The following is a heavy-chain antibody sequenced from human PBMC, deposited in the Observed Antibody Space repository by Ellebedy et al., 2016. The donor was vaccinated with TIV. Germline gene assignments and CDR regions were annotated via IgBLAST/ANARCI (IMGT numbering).Heavy chain of an antibody. CDR2: ISSSGSTI. CDR1: GFTFSDYY. V-gene: IGHV3-11*04. CDR3: AREPDMTTVTTSTPEGY. Sequence: GGSLRLXXAASGFTFSDYYMSWIRQAPGKGLEWVSYISSSGSTIYYADSVKGRFTISRDNSKDTLYLQMNSLRAEDTAVYYCAREPDMTTVTTSTPEGYWGQGTLVTVSS. D-gene: IGHD4-17*01. J-gene: IGHJ4*02.